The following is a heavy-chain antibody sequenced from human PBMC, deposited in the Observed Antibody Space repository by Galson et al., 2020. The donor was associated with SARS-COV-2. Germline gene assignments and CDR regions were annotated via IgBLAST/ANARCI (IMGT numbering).Heavy chain of an antibody. V-gene: IGHV3-23*01. CDR1: GFTFSSYA. Sequence: GGSLRLSCAASGFTFSSYAMSWVRQAPGKGLEWVSAISGSGSSTYYADSVKGRFTISRDNSKNTLYLQMNSLRAEDTAVYCCATPRDYYDGSGTFDYWGQGTLVTVSS. CDR2: ISGSGSST. J-gene: IGHJ4*02. D-gene: IGHD3-22*01. CDR3: ATPRDYYDGSGTFDY.